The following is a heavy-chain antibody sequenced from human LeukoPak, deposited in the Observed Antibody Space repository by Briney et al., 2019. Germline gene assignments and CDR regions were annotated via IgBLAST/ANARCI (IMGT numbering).Heavy chain of an antibody. Sequence: ASVKVSCKASGYTFTGYYMHWVRQAPRQGVEWMGWINPNSGGTNYAQKFQGRVTMTRDTSISTAYMELSRLRSDDTAVYYCVREGGNAFDIWGQGTMVTVSS. CDR3: VREGGNAFDI. J-gene: IGHJ3*02. V-gene: IGHV1-2*02. D-gene: IGHD2-15*01. CDR1: GYTFTGYY. CDR2: INPNSGGT.